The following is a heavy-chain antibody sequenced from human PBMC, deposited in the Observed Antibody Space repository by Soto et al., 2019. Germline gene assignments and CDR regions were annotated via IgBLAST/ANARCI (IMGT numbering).Heavy chain of an antibody. CDR2: IKQDGSEK. CDR1: GFTFSSYW. J-gene: IGHJ6*03. D-gene: IGHD3-10*01. V-gene: IGHV3-7*01. CDR3: ARQSSITMVRGVIGKIYYYYYMDV. Sequence: PGGSLRLSCAASGFTFSSYWMSWVRQAPGKGLEWVANIKQDGSEKYYVDSVKGRFTISRDNAKNSLYLQMNSLRAEDTAVYYCARQSSITMVRGVIGKIYYYYYMDVWGKGTTVTVSS.